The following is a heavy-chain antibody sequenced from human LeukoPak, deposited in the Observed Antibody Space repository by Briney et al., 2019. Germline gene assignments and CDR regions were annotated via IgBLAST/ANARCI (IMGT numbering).Heavy chain of an antibody. D-gene: IGHD1-26*01. J-gene: IGHJ3*02. Sequence: SETLSLTCTVSSGSISSSSSYWGWIRQPPGKGLEWIGSIYSSGSTYYNPSLKSRVTISVDTSKNQFSLKPRSVTAADTAVYYCARHGPGIADGFDIWGQGTMVTVSS. V-gene: IGHV4-39*01. CDR2: IYSSGST. CDR3: ARHGPGIADGFDI. CDR1: SGSISSSSSY.